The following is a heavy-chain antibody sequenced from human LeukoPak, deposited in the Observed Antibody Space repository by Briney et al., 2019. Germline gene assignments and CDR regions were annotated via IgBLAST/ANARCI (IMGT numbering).Heavy chain of an antibody. V-gene: IGHV1-69*05. D-gene: IGHD5-18*01. J-gene: IGHJ6*03. CDR3: ARVAHSYDHYYYYYYMDV. CDR1: GGTFSSYA. Sequence: SVKVSCKASGGTFSSYAISWVRQAPGQGLEWMGGIIPIFGTANYAQKFQGRVTITTDESTSTAYMELSSLRSEDTAVYYCARVAHSYDHYYYYYYMDVWRKATKVTVSS. CDR2: IIPIFGTA.